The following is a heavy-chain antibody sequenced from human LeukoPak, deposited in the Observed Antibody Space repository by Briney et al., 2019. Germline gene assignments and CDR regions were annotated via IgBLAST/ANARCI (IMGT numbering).Heavy chain of an antibody. V-gene: IGHV3-48*01. D-gene: IGHD3-22*01. CDR2: ISTSSSTM. CDR1: GFTLSSSV. CDR3: ARDGGGYYDY. J-gene: IGHJ4*02. Sequence: LPGGSLRLSCAASGFTLSSSVINWVRQAPGKGLEWVSYISTSSSTMYYADSVKGRFSLSRDNAKNSLYLQMNTLRAEDMAVYYCARDGGGYYDYWGQGTLVTVSS.